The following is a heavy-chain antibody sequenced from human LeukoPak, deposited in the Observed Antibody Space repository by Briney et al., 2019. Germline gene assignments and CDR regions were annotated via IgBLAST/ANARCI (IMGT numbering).Heavy chain of an antibody. CDR2: IYSGGST. CDR1: GFTVSSNY. CDR3: ARVGDRGYGDYGAYDY. D-gene: IGHD4-17*01. Sequence: PGGSLRLSCAASGFTVSSNYMSWVRQAPGKGLEWVSVIYSGGSTYYADSVKGRFTISRDNSKNTLYLQMNSLRAEDTAVYYCARVGDRGYGDYGAYDYWGQGTLVTVSS. V-gene: IGHV3-53*01. J-gene: IGHJ4*02.